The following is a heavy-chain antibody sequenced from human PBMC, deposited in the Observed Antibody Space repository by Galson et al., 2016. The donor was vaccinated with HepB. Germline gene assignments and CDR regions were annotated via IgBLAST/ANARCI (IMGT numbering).Heavy chain of an antibody. D-gene: IGHD6-13*01. CDR1: GYTFTGFY. V-gene: IGHV1-2*04. CDR3: ARQLVGATSSFDY. J-gene: IGHJ4*02. Sequence: SVKVSCKASGYTFTGFYIHWLRQAPGQGLEWMGWINPNSGGTSYAPNFQGWVTMTRDTSISTAYMELSRLKSDDTAIYYCARQLVGATSSFDYWGQGTLATVSS. CDR2: INPNSGGT.